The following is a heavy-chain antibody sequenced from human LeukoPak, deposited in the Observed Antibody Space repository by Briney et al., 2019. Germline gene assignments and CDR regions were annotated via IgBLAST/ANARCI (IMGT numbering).Heavy chain of an antibody. CDR2: IYYSGST. CDR3: AGANSIVGVTPWAFDI. Sequence: SETLSLTCTVSGGSISSYYWSWIRQPPGKGLEWIGYIYYSGSTNYNPSLKSRVTISVDTSKNQFSLKLSSVTAADTAVYYCAGANSIVGVTPWAFDIWGQGTMVTVSS. D-gene: IGHD1-26*01. V-gene: IGHV4-59*08. J-gene: IGHJ3*02. CDR1: GGSISSYY.